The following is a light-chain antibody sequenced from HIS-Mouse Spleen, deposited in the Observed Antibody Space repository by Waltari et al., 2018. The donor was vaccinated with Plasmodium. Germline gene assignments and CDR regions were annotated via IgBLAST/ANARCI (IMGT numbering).Light chain of an antibody. J-gene: IGLJ2*01. Sequence: QSALTQPASVSGSPGQSITISCPGTSSDVGSYNLVSWYQQHPDKAPKLMIYEGSKRPSGVSNRFSGSKAGNTASLTISGLQAEDEADYYCCSYAGSSTFVVFGGGTKLTVL. CDR1: SSDVGSYNL. CDR3: CSYAGSSTFVV. CDR2: EGS. V-gene: IGLV2-23*03.